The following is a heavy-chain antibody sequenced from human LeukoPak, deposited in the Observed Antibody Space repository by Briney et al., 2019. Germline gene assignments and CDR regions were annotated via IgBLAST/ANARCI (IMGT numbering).Heavy chain of an antibody. J-gene: IGHJ4*02. CDR3: ARGGSDILTQHDY. D-gene: IGHD3-9*01. CDR2: ISSSSRYI. CDR1: GFTFSSYS. Sequence: AGGSLRLSCAASGFTFSSYSMNWVRQAPGKGLEWVSSISSSSRYIYYADSVKGRFTISRDNAKNSLYLQMNSLRAEDTAVYYCARGGSDILTQHDYWGQGTLVTVSS. V-gene: IGHV3-21*01.